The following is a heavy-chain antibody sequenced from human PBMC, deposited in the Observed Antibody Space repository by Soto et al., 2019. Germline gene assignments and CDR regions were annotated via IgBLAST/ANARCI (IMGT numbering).Heavy chain of an antibody. CDR1: GDSVSSDSYY. CDR2: ISSSGST. Sequence: SETLSLTCTVSGDSVSSDSYYWTWLRQPTGKGLEGIGYISSSGSTKYNPSLKSRVTISPDTSSNQFSLELNSVTAADTAIYYCARDIRGYSRAFDYWGQGTLVTVS. CDR3: ARDIRGYSRAFDY. V-gene: IGHV4-61*10. D-gene: IGHD5-18*01. J-gene: IGHJ4*02.